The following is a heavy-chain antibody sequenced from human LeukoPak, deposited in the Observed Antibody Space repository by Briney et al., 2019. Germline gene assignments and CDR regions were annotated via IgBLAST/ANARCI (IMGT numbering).Heavy chain of an antibody. J-gene: IGHJ5*02. V-gene: IGHV4-34*01. CDR2: INHSGST. CDR3: ASIAMVRGVIIHPNWFDP. CDR1: GGSFSGYY. Sequence: SETLSLTCAVYGGSFSGYYWSWIRQPPGKGLEWIGEINHSGSTNYNPSLKSRVTISVDTSKNQFSLKLSSVTAADTAVYYCASIAMVRGVIIHPNWFDPWGQGTLVTVSS. D-gene: IGHD3-10*01.